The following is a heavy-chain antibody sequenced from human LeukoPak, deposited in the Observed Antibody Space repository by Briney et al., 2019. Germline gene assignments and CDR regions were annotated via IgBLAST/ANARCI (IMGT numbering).Heavy chain of an antibody. CDR3: TKCMTASGTCFFAS. CDR1: GFTFSSYA. J-gene: IGHJ4*02. D-gene: IGHD2-21*02. CDR2: ISGSGGST. V-gene: IGHV3-23*01. Sequence: GGSLRLSCAASGFTFSSYAMSWVRQAPGKGLEWVSAISGSGGSTYYADSVKGRFTISRDNSKNTLYLQMNSLRAEDTAIYYCTKCMTASGTCFFASWGQGTLVTVSS.